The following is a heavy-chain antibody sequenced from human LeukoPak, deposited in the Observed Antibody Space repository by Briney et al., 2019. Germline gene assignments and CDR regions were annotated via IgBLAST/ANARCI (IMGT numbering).Heavy chain of an antibody. V-gene: IGHV3-33*08. Sequence: GGSLRLSCAASGFTFSSYGMHWVRQAPGKGLEWVAVIWYGGSNKYYADSVKGRFTISRDNSKNTLYLQMNSLRAEDTAVYYCATDRGPPWDSGSYPYYWGQGTLVTVSS. J-gene: IGHJ4*02. CDR2: IWYGGSNK. CDR3: ATDRGPPWDSGSYPYY. CDR1: GFTFSSYG. D-gene: IGHD1-26*01.